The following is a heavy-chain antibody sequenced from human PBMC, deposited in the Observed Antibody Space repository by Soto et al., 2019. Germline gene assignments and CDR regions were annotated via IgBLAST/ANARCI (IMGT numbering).Heavy chain of an antibody. CDR2: IYHSGST. D-gene: IGHD3-3*01. CDR3: ARVARDGGGYYGPFDN. CDR1: CGSISSSNW. V-gene: IGHV4-4*02. Sequence: SETLSLTCAFSCGSISSSNWWSWVRQPPGKGLEWIGEIYHSGSTNYNPSLKSRVTISVDKSKNQFSLKLSSVTAADTAVYYCARVARDGGGYYGPFDNWGPGTLVTVSS. J-gene: IGHJ4*02.